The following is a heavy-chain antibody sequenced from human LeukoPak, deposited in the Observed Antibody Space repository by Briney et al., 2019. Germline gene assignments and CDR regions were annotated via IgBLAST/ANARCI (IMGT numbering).Heavy chain of an antibody. CDR1: GYTFTGYY. J-gene: IGHJ4*02. V-gene: IGHV1-2*02. CDR2: INPNSGGT. CDR3: ARATGYCYGSGLCLDY. Sequence: GASVKVPCKASGYTFTGYYMHWVRQAPGQGLEWMGWINPNSGGTNYAQKFQGRVTMTRDTSISTAYMELSRLRSDDTAVYYCARATGYCYGSGLCLDYWGQGTLVTVSS. D-gene: IGHD3-10*01.